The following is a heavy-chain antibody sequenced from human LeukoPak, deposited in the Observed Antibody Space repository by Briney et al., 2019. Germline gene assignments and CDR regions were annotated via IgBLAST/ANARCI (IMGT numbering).Heavy chain of an antibody. V-gene: IGHV4-59*01. CDR2: IYYSGST. CDR3: ASLSGRPYNWFDP. J-gene: IGHJ5*02. D-gene: IGHD5-12*01. CDR1: GGSISSYY. Sequence: SETLSLTCTVSGGSISSYYWSWIRQPPGKGLEWIGYIYYSGSTNYNPSLKSRVTISVDTSKNQCSLKLSSVTAADTAVYYCASLSGRPYNWFDPWGQGTLVTVSS.